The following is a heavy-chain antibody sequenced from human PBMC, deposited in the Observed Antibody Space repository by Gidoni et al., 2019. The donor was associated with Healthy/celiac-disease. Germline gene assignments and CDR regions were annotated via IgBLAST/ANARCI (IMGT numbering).Heavy chain of an antibody. V-gene: IGHV5-10-1*03. D-gene: IGHD3-9*01. CDR3: ARHKGGTVDYDILAGYQDY. CDR2: MDPSDSYT. J-gene: IGHJ4*02. CDR1: GYSVTSYW. Sequence: EVQLVQSGAEVKKPGETLRISWKGSGYSVTSYWISWARQMPGKGLEWMGRMDPSDSYTNYSPSFQGHVTISADKSISTAYLQWSSLKASDTAMYYCARHKGGTVDYDILAGYQDYWGQGTLVTVSS.